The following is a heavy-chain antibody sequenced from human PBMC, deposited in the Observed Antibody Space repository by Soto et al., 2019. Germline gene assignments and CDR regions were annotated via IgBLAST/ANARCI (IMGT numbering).Heavy chain of an antibody. D-gene: IGHD6-6*01. J-gene: IGHJ6*02. V-gene: IGHV5-51*01. Sequence: PGESLNISCKGSGYSFTSYWIGWVRQMPGKGLEWMGIIYPGDSDTRYSPSFQGQVTISADKSISTAYLQWSSLKASDTAMYYCARTRSFTLGFYYDGMDVWGQGTTVTVSS. CDR3: ARTRSFTLGFYYDGMDV. CDR2: IYPGDSDT. CDR1: GYSFTSYW.